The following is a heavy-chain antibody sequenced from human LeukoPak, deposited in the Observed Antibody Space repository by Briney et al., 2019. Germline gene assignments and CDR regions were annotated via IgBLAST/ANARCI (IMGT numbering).Heavy chain of an antibody. D-gene: IGHD3-22*01. CDR3: ARGPMIVPSNWYFDL. Sequence: PSETLSLTCTVSGGSVSSGSYYWSWIRQPPGKGLEWIGYIYHSGSTYYNPFLKSRVTISVDRSKNQFSLKLSSVTAADTAVYYCARGPMIVPSNWYFDLWGRGTLVTVSS. CDR2: IYHSGST. V-gene: IGHV4-30-2*01. J-gene: IGHJ2*01. CDR1: GGSVSSGSYY.